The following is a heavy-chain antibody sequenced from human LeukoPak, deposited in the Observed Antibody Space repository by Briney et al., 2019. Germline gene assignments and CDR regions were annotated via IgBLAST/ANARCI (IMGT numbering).Heavy chain of an antibody. CDR2: IWYDGSNK. J-gene: IGHJ4*02. V-gene: IGHV3-33*01. CDR1: GFTFSSYG. Sequence: GRSLRLSCAASGFTFSSYGMHWVRQAPGEGLEWVAVIWYDGSNKYYADSVKGRFTISRDNSKNTLYLQMNSLRAEDTAVYYCARDSWSLDYWGQGTLVTVSS. CDR3: ARDSWSLDY. D-gene: IGHD6-13*01.